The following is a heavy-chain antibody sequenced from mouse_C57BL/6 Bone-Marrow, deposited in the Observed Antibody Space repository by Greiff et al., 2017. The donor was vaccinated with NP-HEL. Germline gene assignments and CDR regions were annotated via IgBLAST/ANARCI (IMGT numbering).Heavy chain of an antibody. CDR2: IYPGDGDT. D-gene: IGHD1-1*01. Sequence: VQLVESGPELVKPGASVKISCKASGYAFSSSWMNWVKQRPGKGLEWIGRIYPGDGDTNYNGKFKGKATLTADKSSSTDYMQLSSLASEDSAVYFCAWATVDRYWYFDVWGTGTTVTVSS. CDR3: AWATVDRYWYFDV. V-gene: IGHV1-82*01. CDR1: GYAFSSSW. J-gene: IGHJ1*03.